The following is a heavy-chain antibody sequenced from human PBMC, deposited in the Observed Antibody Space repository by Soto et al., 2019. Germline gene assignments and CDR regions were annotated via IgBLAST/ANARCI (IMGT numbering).Heavy chain of an antibody. CDR2: ISDDGSNK. J-gene: IGHJ6*02. CDR1: GFTLSKYG. Sequence: QVQLVESGGGVVQPGRSLRLSCAASGFTLSKYGMHWVRQAPGKGLEWVAVISDDGSNKYYADYVKGRLTISRDNSKNTLYLQMNSLRLEDTAVYYCAKEGGFRTESPLYYYGMDVWVQGTTVTVSS. V-gene: IGHV3-30*18. CDR3: AKEGGFRTESPLYYYGMDV. D-gene: IGHD6-25*01.